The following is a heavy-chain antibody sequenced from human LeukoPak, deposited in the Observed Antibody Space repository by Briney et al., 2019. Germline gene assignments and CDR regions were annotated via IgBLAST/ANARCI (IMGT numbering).Heavy chain of an antibody. CDR3: ARDQSKDGSGSYYNFGIVDYYYYMDV. V-gene: IGHV4-61*02. J-gene: IGHJ6*03. CDR2: IYTSGST. D-gene: IGHD3-10*01. Sequence: PSETLSLTCTVSGVSISSSSYYWSWIRQPAGKGLEWIGRIYTSGSTNYNPSLKSRVTISVDTSKNQFSLKLSSVTAADTAVYYCARDQSKDGSGSYYNFGIVDYYYYMDVWGKGTTVTISS. CDR1: GVSISSSSYY.